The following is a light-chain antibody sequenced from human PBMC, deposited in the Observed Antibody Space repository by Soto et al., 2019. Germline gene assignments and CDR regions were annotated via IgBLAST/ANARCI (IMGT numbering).Light chain of an antibody. CDR2: EAS. Sequence: EIVLTQSPATLSLSPGERATLSCRASQTVSSSLAWYQQKPGQATRLLIYEASNRATGIPARFSGRGSGADFTLTISSLEPEDFAVYYWQQYGTSPKTFGQGTKVDI. CDR3: QQYGTSPKT. CDR1: QTVSSS. J-gene: IGKJ1*01. V-gene: IGKV3-11*01.